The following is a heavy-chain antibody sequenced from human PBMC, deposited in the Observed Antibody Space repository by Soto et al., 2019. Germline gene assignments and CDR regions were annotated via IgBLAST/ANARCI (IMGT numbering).Heavy chain of an antibody. CDR1: GGSISSGGYY. CDR2: IYYSGST. J-gene: IGHJ4*02. D-gene: IGHD3-16*02. V-gene: IGHV4-31*03. CDR3: ARTKLQGSYRYTGSFDY. Sequence: SETLSLTCTVSGGSISSGGYYWSWIRQHPGKGLEWIGYIYYSGSTYYNPSLKSRVTISVDTSKNQFSLKLSSVTAADTAVYYCARTKLQGSYRYTGSFDYWGQGTLVTVSS.